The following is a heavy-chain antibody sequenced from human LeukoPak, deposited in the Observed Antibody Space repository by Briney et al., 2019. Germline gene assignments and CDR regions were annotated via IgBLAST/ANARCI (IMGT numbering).Heavy chain of an antibody. J-gene: IGHJ4*02. V-gene: IGHV3-53*01. CDR3: AKDRVKFDY. CDR1: EFSVGSNY. CDR2: IYSGGST. Sequence: GGSLRLSCAASEFSVGSNYMTWVRQAPGKGLEWVSLIYSGGSTYYADSVKGRFTISRDNSKNTLYLQMNSLRAEDTAVYYCAKDRVKFDYWGQGTLVTVSS. D-gene: IGHD2-21*01.